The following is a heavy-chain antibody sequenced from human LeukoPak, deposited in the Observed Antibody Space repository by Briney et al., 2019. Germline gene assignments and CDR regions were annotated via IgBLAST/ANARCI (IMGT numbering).Heavy chain of an antibody. D-gene: IGHD5-12*01. Sequence: SETLSLTCTVSGRSISSSIFYWDWIRQPPGKGLEWIGTIFYSGSTYYNPSLKSRITISVDTSKNQFSLKLSSVTAADTAVYYCARHSRSGYSDYESAFDIWGQGTMVIVSS. CDR2: IFYSGST. CDR3: ARHSRSGYSDYESAFDI. CDR1: GRSISSSIFY. V-gene: IGHV4-39*01. J-gene: IGHJ3*02.